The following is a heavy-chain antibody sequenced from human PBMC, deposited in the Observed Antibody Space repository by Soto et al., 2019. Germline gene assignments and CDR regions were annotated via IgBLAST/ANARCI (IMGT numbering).Heavy chain of an antibody. D-gene: IGHD2-15*01. J-gene: IGHJ6*02. CDR2: IIPIFGTA. V-gene: IGHV1-69*01. Sequence: QVQLVQSGAEVKKPGSSVKVSCKAPGGTFSSYAICWVRQAPGQGLEWMGGIIPIFGTAKYAQKLQGRVTITADESTSTGYMELSSLRSEDTAVYYCARSQGGSSSLDIYYYYYYGMDVWGQGTTVTVSS. CDR3: ARSQGGSSSLDIYYYYYYGMDV. CDR1: GGTFSSYA.